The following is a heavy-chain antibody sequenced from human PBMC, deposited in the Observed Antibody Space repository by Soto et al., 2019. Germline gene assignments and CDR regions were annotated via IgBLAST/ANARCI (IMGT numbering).Heavy chain of an antibody. J-gene: IGHJ4*02. CDR2: IYYTGST. CDR3: ARVKYGSGSYLHTFDY. Sequence: SETLSLTCTVSGGSIDSFYWSWIRQSPGKGLEWIGYIYYTGSTVYNPSLKTRVTTSLDTSKTQFSLKLRSVTAADTAVYYCARVKYGSGSYLHTFDYWGQGALVTVSS. D-gene: IGHD3-10*01. V-gene: IGHV4-59*01. CDR1: GGSIDSFY.